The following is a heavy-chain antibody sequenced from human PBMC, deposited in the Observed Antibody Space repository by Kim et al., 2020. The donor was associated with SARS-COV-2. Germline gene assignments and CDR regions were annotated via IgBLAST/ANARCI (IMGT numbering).Heavy chain of an antibody. J-gene: IGHJ4*02. Sequence: DSVKGRFTISRDNSKNTLYLQMNSLRAEDTAVYYCAKGTFGGVIGYYFDYWGQGTLVTVSS. D-gene: IGHD3-16*02. V-gene: IGHV3-33*06. CDR3: AKGTFGGVIGYYFDY.